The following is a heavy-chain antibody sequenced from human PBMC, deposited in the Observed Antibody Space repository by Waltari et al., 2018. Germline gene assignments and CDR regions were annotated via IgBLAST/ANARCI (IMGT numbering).Heavy chain of an antibody. Sequence: EVQLLESGGGLVQPGGSLRLSCAASGFTFSSYAMSWVRQAPGKGLEWVSAISGSGGSTYYADSVKGRFTISRDNSKNTRYLQMNSLRAEDTAVYYCAKGRGTFWSGYPIDYYYGMDVWGQGTTVTVSS. CDR3: AKGRGTFWSGYPIDYYYGMDV. D-gene: IGHD3-3*01. CDR2: ISGSGGST. V-gene: IGHV3-23*01. CDR1: GFTFSSYA. J-gene: IGHJ6*02.